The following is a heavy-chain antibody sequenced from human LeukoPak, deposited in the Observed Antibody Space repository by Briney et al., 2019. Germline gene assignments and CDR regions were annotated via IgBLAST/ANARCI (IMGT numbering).Heavy chain of an antibody. Sequence: QPGGSLRLSCAASTFTVSSYGIHWVRQAPGKGLEWVAVISYDGSNKYYADSVKGRFTISRDNSKNTLYLQMNSLRAEDTAVYYCAKDSAYDILTGYPPNGMDVWGKGTTVTVSS. CDR1: TFTVSSYG. CDR3: AKDSAYDILTGYPPNGMDV. J-gene: IGHJ6*04. V-gene: IGHV3-30*18. D-gene: IGHD3-9*01. CDR2: ISYDGSNK.